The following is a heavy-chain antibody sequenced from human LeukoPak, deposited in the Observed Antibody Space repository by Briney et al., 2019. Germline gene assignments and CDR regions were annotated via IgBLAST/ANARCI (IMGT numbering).Heavy chain of an antibody. D-gene: IGHD3-22*01. V-gene: IGHV3-74*01. Sequence: GGSLRLSCAASGFTFSSYWMHWVRQAPGKGLVWVSRINTDGSSTSYADSVKGRFTISRDNAKNTLYLQMNSLRAEDTAVYYCARDPATITMIVSPPDYWGQGTLVTVSS. J-gene: IGHJ4*02. CDR2: INTDGSST. CDR3: ARDPATITMIVSPPDY. CDR1: GFTFSSYW.